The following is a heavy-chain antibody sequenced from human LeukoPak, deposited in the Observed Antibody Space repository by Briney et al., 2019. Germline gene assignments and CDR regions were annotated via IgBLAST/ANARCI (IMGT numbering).Heavy chain of an antibody. CDR1: GFTFSSYS. J-gene: IGHJ3*02. V-gene: IGHV3-30*18. CDR2: ISYDGSNK. D-gene: IGHD3-10*01. CDR3: AKALYYYGSGSYYNSDAFDI. Sequence: GSLRLSCAASGFTFSSYSMNWVRQAPGKGLEWVAVISYDGSNKYYADSVKGRFTISRDNSKNTLYLQMNSLRAEDTAVYYCAKALYYYGSGSYYNSDAFDIWGQGTMVTVSS.